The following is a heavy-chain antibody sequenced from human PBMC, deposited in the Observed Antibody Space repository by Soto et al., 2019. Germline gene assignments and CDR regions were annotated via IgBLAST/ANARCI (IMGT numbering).Heavy chain of an antibody. Sequence: EVQLVESGGGLVQPGGSLRLSCAASGFTVSSNYMSWVRQAPGKGLEWVSVIYSGGSTYYADSVKGRFTISRHNSKNTLYLQLNSLRAEDTAVYYSATWDYASGIDYWGQGTLVTVSS. CDR1: GFTVSSNY. CDR3: ATWDYASGIDY. D-gene: IGHD3-10*01. J-gene: IGHJ4*02. CDR2: IYSGGST. V-gene: IGHV3-53*04.